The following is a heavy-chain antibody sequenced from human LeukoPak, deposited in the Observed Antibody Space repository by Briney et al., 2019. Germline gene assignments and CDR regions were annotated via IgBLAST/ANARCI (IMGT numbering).Heavy chain of an antibody. CDR1: GGSISYYY. CDR2: IYYSGST. V-gene: IGHV4-39*01. Sequence: PSETLSLTCTISGGSISYYYWGWIRQPPGKGLEWIGSIYYSGSTYYNPSLKSRVTISVDTSKNQFSLKLSSVTAADTAVYYCARVITIFGVVILMYFDYWGQGTLVTVSS. J-gene: IGHJ4*02. D-gene: IGHD3-3*01. CDR3: ARVITIFGVVILMYFDY.